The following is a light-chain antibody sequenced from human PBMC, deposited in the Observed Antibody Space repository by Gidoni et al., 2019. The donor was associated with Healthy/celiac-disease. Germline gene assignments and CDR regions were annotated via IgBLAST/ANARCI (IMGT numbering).Light chain of an antibody. J-gene: IGKJ1*01. V-gene: IGKV1-39*01. Sequence: DIQMTQSPSSLSASVGDRVTITCRASQSISSYLNWYQQKPGKAPKLLIYAASSLQSGVPSRFSDSGSGTDFTLTISRLQPEDFATYYCQQSYSTPRTFGQGTKVEIK. CDR1: QSISSY. CDR3: QQSYSTPRT. CDR2: AAS.